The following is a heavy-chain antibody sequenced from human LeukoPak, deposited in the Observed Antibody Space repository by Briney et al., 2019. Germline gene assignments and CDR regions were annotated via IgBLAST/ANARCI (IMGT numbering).Heavy chain of an antibody. J-gene: IGHJ3*02. CDR2: ISGSGGNT. D-gene: IGHD3-16*01. V-gene: IGHV3-23*01. Sequence: PGGSLRLSCAASGFTFIYYAMSWVRQAPGKGLEWVSIISGSGGNTYYADSVKGRFTISRGNSKNTLYLQMNSLRAEDTAVYYCAKERDRDFVGGAFDIWGQGTMVTVSS. CDR3: AKERDRDFVGGAFDI. CDR1: GFTFIYYA.